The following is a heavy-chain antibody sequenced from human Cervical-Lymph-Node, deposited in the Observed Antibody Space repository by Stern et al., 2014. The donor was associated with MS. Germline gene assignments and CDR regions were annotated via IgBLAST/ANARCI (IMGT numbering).Heavy chain of an antibody. V-gene: IGHV1-2*04. CDR3: AREEVAVAGYYGMDV. D-gene: IGHD6-19*01. J-gene: IGHJ6*02. CDR1: GYTFTGYY. CDR2: INPNSGCQ. Sequence: VQLVESGAEVKKPGASVKVSCKASGYTFTGYYMHWGRQAPGQGLEWKGWINPNSGCQNHAQNFQGWVTMTRGTSISTAYMGLSRLRSDDTAVYYCAREEVAVAGYYGMDVWGQGTTVTVSS.